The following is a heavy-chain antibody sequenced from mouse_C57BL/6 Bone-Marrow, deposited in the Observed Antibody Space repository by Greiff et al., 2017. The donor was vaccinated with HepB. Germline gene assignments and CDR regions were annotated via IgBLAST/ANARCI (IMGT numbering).Heavy chain of an antibody. CDR1: GFTFSSYA. D-gene: IGHD1-1*01. CDR2: ISSGGDYI. CDR3: TRDLTWVVDYYAMDY. Sequence: EVMLVESGEGLVKPGGSLKLSCAASGFTFSSYAMSWVRQTPEKRLEWVAYISSGGDYIYYADTVKGRFTISRDNARNTLYLQMSSLKSEDTAMYYCTRDLTWVVDYYAMDYWGQGTSVTVSS. V-gene: IGHV5-9-1*02. J-gene: IGHJ4*01.